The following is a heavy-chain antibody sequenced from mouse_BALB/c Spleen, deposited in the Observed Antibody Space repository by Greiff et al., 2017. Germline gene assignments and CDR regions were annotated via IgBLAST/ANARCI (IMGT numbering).Heavy chain of an antibody. Sequence: KESCKASGYTFTSYWMNWVKQRPEQGLEWIGRIDPYDSETHYNQKFKDKAILTVDKSSSTAYMQLSSLTSEDSAVYYCAAGGGYYSYWGQGTLVTVSA. V-gene: IGHV1-74*01. CDR2: IDPYDSET. J-gene: IGHJ3*01. CDR1: GYTFTSYW. D-gene: IGHD2-3*01. CDR3: AAGGGYYSY.